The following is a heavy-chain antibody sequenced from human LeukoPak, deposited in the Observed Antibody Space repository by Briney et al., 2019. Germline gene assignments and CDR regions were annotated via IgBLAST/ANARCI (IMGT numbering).Heavy chain of an antibody. V-gene: IGHV3-53*01. CDR2: IYSDNT. J-gene: IGHJ4*02. D-gene: IGHD4/OR15-4a*01. CDR1: GFTVSSNS. Sequence: GGSLRLSCTVSGFTVSSNSMSWVRQAPGKGLEWVSFIYSDNTHYSDSVKGRFTISRDNSKNTLYLQMNSLRAEDPAVYYCARRAGAYSHPYDYWGQGTLVTVSS. CDR3: ARRAGAYSHPYDY.